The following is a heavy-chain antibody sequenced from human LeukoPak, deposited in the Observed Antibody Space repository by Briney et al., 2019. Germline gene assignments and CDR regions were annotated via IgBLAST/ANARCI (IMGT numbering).Heavy chain of an antibody. D-gene: IGHD2-2*01. Sequence: SETLSLTCTVSDGSISSNSYYWGWIRQPPGKGLEWIGSISYSGRTYYNPSLESRVTISVDASKNQFSLELNSVTAADTAVYYCARQTMLVGYANGLGFNYWGEGTLVTVSS. V-gene: IGHV4-39*01. CDR1: DGSISSNSYY. J-gene: IGHJ4*02. CDR3: ARQTMLVGYANGLGFNY. CDR2: ISYSGRT.